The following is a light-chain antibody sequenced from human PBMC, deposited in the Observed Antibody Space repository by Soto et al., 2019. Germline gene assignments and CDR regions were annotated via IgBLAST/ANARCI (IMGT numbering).Light chain of an antibody. Sequence: QSVLTQPASVSGSPGQSITISCTGTSSDVGGHNYVSWYQHHPGKAPKLMIYEVSNRPSGVSNRFSGSKSGNTASLTISGLQPEDEADYHCSSFSSTTTLDVFGTGTKLTVL. CDR3: SSFSSTTTLDV. J-gene: IGLJ1*01. V-gene: IGLV2-14*01. CDR2: EVS. CDR1: SSDVGGHNY.